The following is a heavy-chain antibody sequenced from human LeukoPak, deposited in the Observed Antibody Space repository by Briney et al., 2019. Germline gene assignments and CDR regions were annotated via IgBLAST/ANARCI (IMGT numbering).Heavy chain of an antibody. CDR3: ARDLAADGRVPDY. D-gene: IGHD6-13*01. V-gene: IGHV1-46*01. CDR1: GYTFTSYY. J-gene: IGHJ4*02. Sequence: ASVKVSCKASGYTFTSYYMHWVRQAPGQGREWMGIITPSGGSTSYAQKFQGRVTMTRDMSTSTVYMELSSLRSEETAVYYCARDLAADGRVPDYWGQGTLVTVSS. CDR2: ITPSGGST.